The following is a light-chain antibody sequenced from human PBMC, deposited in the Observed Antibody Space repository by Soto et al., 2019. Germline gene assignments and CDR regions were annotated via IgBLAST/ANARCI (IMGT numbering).Light chain of an antibody. V-gene: IGKV3-15*01. Sequence: EIGLTQSPGTLSVSPGERATLSCRASQSVSSKLAWYQQKPGQAPRLVFYGASTGATGIPARFSGSGSETEFTLSISSLQSEDFAVYYCQQYNNWPGTFGQGTKVEIK. J-gene: IGKJ1*01. CDR2: GAS. CDR1: QSVSSK. CDR3: QQYNNWPGT.